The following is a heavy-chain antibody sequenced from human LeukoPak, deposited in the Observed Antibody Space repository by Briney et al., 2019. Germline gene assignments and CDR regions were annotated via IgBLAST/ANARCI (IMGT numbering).Heavy chain of an antibody. D-gene: IGHD6-13*01. Sequence: ASVKVSCKASGYTFTSYGISWVRRAPGQGLEWMGWISAYNGNTNYAQKLQGRVTMTADTSTSTAYMELRSLRSDDTAVYYCARDGMLAAGFPFDYWGQGTLVTVSS. CDR2: ISAYNGNT. CDR3: ARDGMLAAGFPFDY. J-gene: IGHJ4*02. CDR1: GYTFTSYG. V-gene: IGHV1-18*01.